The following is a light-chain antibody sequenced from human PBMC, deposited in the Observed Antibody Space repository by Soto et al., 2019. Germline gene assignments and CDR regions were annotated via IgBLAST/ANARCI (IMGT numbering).Light chain of an antibody. CDR1: SSNIGSNA. V-gene: IGLV1-44*01. Sequence: QSVLTQPPSASGTPGQRVTISCSGSSSNIGSNAVTWYQQLPGTAPKLLIYSNNQRPSGVPDRLSGSKSGTSASLAISGLQSEDEADYYCAAWDDSLSALVFGGGTKLTVL. CDR2: SNN. CDR3: AAWDDSLSALV. J-gene: IGLJ2*01.